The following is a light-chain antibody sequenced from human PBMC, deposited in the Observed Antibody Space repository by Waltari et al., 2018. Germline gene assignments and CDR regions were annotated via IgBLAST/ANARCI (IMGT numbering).Light chain of an antibody. CDR3: MQGTDWPRWT. Sequence: DVVRTQSPLSLPVTLGQPATISCRSTQSLVHSDGNTYLSWFQQRPGQSPRRLIYKVSNRDSGVPDRFSGSGSGTGFTLKISRVEAEDVGVYYCMQGTDWPRWTFGQGTKVEIK. CDR2: KVS. V-gene: IGKV2-30*02. J-gene: IGKJ1*01. CDR1: QSLVHSDGNTY.